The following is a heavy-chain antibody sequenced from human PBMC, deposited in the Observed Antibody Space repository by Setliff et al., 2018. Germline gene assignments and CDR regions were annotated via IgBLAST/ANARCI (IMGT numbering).Heavy chain of an antibody. V-gene: IGHV3-49*04. CDR3: TRDGEGDYYYYYMDV. CDR2: IRSKAYGGTT. CDR1: GFTFGDYA. Sequence: PGESLKISCPASGFTFGDYAMSWVRQAPGKGLEWVGFIRSKAYGGTTEYAASVKGRFTISRDDSKSIAYLQMNSLKTEDTAVYYCTRDGEGDYYYYYMDVWGKGTTVTVSS. D-gene: IGHD3-10*01. J-gene: IGHJ6*03.